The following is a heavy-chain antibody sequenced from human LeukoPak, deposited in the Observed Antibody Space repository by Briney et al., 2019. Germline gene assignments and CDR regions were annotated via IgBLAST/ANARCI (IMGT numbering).Heavy chain of an antibody. V-gene: IGHV4-39*01. Sequence: PSETLSLTCTVSGGSISSSTYLWGWIRQPPGEGLEWIGSIFYSGSTYYSPSLKSRVTVSVDTSNNQFSLRLSSVTAADTAVYFCARQGVIISYFDYWGQGALDTVSS. CDR3: ARQGVIISYFDY. CDR1: GGSISSSTYL. CDR2: IFYSGST. J-gene: IGHJ4*02. D-gene: IGHD3-10*01.